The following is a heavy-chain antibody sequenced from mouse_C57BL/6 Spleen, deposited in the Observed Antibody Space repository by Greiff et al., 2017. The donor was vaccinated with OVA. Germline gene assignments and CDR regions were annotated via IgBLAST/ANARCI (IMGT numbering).Heavy chain of an antibody. D-gene: IGHD2-4*01. CDR2: INPNNGGT. CDR1: GYTFTDYY. V-gene: IGHV1-26*01. CDR3: ARPYYDYGDAEAMED. J-gene: IGHJ4*01. Sequence: IQLQQSGPELVKPGASVKISCKASGYTFTDYYMNWVKQSHGKSLEWIGDINPNNGGTSYNQKFKGKATLTVDKSSSTAYMELRSLTSEDSAVYDCARPYYDYGDAEAMEDWGQGASVTASS.